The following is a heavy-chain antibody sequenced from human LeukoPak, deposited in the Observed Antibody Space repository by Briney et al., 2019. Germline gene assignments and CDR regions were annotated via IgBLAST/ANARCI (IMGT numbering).Heavy chain of an antibody. CDR1: GFTFSSYG. V-gene: IGHV3-23*01. CDR2: ISGSGGST. D-gene: IGHD2-2*01. J-gene: IGHJ6*03. CDR3: AKGAHCSSTSCYEFGSDYYYYMDV. Sequence: GGSLRLSCAASGFTFSSYGMSWVRQAPGRGLEWVSAISGSGGSTYYADSVKGRFTISRDNSKNTLYLQMNSLRAEDTAVYYCAKGAHCSSTSCYEFGSDYYYYMDVWGKGTTVTISS.